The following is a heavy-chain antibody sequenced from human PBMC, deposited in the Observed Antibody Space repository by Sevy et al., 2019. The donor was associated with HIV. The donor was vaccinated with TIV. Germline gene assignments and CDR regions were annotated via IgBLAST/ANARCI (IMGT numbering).Heavy chain of an antibody. CDR3: ARGLSTPYYYDSSGYYPNWFDP. D-gene: IGHD3-22*01. V-gene: IGHV4-59*01. CDR1: GGSISSYY. CDR2: IYYSGST. Sequence: SETLSLTCTVSGGSISSYYWSWIRQPPGKGLEWIGYIYYSGSTNYNPSLKSRVTISVDTSKNQFSLKLSSVTAADTAVYYCARGLSTPYYYDSSGYYPNWFDPWGQGTLVTVSS. J-gene: IGHJ5*02.